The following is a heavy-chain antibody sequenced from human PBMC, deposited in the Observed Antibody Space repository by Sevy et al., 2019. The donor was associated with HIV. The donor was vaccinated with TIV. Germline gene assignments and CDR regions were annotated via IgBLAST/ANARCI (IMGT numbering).Heavy chain of an antibody. V-gene: IGHV3-30-3*01. J-gene: IGHJ4*02. D-gene: IGHD3-9*01. Sequence: WGSLRLACAASGFAFRTYAFHWVRRAPGRGLEWVGLISSNGDNAFYANSVRGRFTISRDNSMNTLYLELNNLTPDDTAVYYCARGPEWELTSFLSHWGQGTLVTVSS. CDR3: ARGPEWELTSFLSH. CDR2: ISSNGDNA. CDR1: GFAFRTYA.